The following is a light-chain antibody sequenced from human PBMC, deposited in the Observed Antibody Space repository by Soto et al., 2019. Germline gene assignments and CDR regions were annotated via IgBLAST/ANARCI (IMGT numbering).Light chain of an antibody. CDR1: QSISNW. J-gene: IGKJ1*01. Sequence: DIQMTQSPSTLSASIGDRVTITCWASQSISNWLAWYQQKPGKAPKLLIYDASTLESGVPSRFSASGLGTEFTLTISSLQSEDFATYYCQQYNGYSWTFGQGTKVEIK. CDR2: DAS. V-gene: IGKV1-5*01. CDR3: QQYNGYSWT.